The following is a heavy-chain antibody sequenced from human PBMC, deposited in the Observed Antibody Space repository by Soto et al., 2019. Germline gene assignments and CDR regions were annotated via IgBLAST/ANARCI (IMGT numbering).Heavy chain of an antibody. V-gene: IGHV3-7*01. CDR2: IKTDGSER. CDR1: GPTFSTYW. Sequence: GRSLRLSCVGSGPTFSTYWMSWVRQAPGKGLDWVAIIKTDGSERYYVDSVKGRFTISRDNAKNSLYLQMNSLRAEDTAVYFCAAGGLVYWGQGTLVTVSS. CDR3: AAGGLVY. J-gene: IGHJ4*02. D-gene: IGHD6-6*01.